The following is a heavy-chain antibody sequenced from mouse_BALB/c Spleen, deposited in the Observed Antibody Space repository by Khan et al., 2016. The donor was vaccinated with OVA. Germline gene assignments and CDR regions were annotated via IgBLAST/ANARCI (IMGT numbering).Heavy chain of an antibody. V-gene: IGHV9-1*02. CDR2: INTYTGEP. J-gene: IGHJ1*01. CDR3: ARGYCYFDV. CDR1: GYTFTNQG. Sequence: QIQLVQSGPELKKPGETVKISCKASGYTFTNQGMNWVKQAPGKGLKWMGWINTYTGEPTYADDFKGRFAFSLETSASTAYLQINNLKNEDMSTCFCARGYCYFDVWGAGTTVTVSS.